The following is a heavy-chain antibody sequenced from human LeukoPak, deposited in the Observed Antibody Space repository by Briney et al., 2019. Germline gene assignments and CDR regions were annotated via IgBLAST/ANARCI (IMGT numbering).Heavy chain of an antibody. CDR1: GYTFTGYY. CDR2: INPNSGGT. V-gene: IGHV1-2*02. D-gene: IGHD2-2*01. J-gene: IGHJ6*02. Sequence: ASVKVSCKASGYTFTGYYMHWVRQAPGQGLEWMGWINPNSGGTNYAQKFQGRVTMTRDTSISTAYMGLSRLRSDDTAVYYCARATTYCSSTSCRYYYYGMDVWGQGTTVTVSS. CDR3: ARATTYCSSTSCRYYYYGMDV.